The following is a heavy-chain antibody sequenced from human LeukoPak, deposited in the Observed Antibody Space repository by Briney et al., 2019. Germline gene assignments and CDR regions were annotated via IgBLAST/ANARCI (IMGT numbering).Heavy chain of an antibody. CDR1: GYPLSEYA. D-gene: IGHD3-10*01. CDR2: INTNTGNP. CDR3: ARSRPWGLLWFGELPHDDAFDI. J-gene: IGHJ3*02. V-gene: IGHV7-4-1*02. Sequence: ASVKVSCKASGYPLSEYAVTWVRQAPGQGLEWMGWINTNTGNPTYAQGFTGRFVFSLDTSVSTAYLQISSLKAEDTAVYYCARSRPWGLLWFGELPHDDAFDIWGQGTMVTVSS.